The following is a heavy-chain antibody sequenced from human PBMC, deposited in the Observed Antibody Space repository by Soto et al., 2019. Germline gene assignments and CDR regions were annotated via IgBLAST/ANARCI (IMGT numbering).Heavy chain of an antibody. CDR1: GFTFSSYS. CDR3: ARAKNIGLYSPFDY. CDR2: ISTGSNSI. D-gene: IGHD2-8*01. V-gene: IGHV3-48*02. J-gene: IGHJ4*02. Sequence: PGGSLRLSCAASGFTFSSYSLNWVRQAPGKGLEWVSYISTGSNSIYYADSVKGRFTTSRDSAKNSLFLQMNSLRDEDMAVYFCARAKNIGLYSPFDYWGRGTLVTVSS.